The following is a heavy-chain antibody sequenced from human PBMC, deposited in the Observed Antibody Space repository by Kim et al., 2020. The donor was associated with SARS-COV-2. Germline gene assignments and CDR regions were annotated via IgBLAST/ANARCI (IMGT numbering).Heavy chain of an antibody. D-gene: IGHD2-21*01. CDR3: AKVLPYRNCGVKNDAFDI. CDR1: GFTFGDYA. Sequence: GGSLRLSCAASGFTFGDYAMHWVRQAPGKGLEWVSGISWNSGSIGYADSVKGRFTISRDNAKNSLYLQMNSLRAEDTALYYCAKVLPYRNCGVKNDAFDIWGQGTMVTVSS. J-gene: IGHJ3*02. CDR2: ISWNSGSI. V-gene: IGHV3-9*01.